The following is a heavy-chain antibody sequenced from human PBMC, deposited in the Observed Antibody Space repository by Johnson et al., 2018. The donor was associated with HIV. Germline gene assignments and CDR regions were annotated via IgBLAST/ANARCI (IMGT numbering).Heavy chain of an antibody. CDR2: IWYDGSNK. D-gene: IGHD6-19*01. CDR3: AKDLRQEAVNDVFDI. Sequence: QVQLVESGGGVVQPGRSLRLSCAASGFTFSSYGMHWVRQAPGKGLEWVAVIWYDGSNKYYADSVKGRFTISRDNSKNKLYLQMNSLRVEDTAVYYCAKDLRQEAVNDVFDIWGQGTVVSVSS. J-gene: IGHJ3*02. CDR1: GFTFSSYG. V-gene: IGHV3-33*06.